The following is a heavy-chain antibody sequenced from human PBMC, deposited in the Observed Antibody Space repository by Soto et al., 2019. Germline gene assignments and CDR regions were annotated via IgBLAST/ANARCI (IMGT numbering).Heavy chain of an antibody. CDR1: GDSINNGGYY. J-gene: IGHJ4*02. V-gene: IGHV4-31*03. D-gene: IGHD3-10*01. CDR2: IYYSGST. Sequence: QVQLQESGPGLVKPSQTLSLTCNVSGDSINNGGYYWSWSRQYPGKGLEWIGYIYYSGSTEYNPSLKSRVIISIDTSKNQFSLKLSSVTAADTAVYYCAREGGSYSPHFDYWGQGYLVTVSS. CDR3: AREGGSYSPHFDY.